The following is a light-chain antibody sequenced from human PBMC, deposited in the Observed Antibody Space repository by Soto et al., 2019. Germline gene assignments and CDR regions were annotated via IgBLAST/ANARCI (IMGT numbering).Light chain of an antibody. CDR3: SSSAGRSALYV. J-gene: IGLJ1*01. CDR2: DVS. CDR1: SSDVGGYNY. V-gene: IGLV2-14*01. Sequence: QSVLTQPASVSGSPGQSITISCTGTSSDVGGYNYVSWYQQHPGKAPKLMIYDVSNRPSGVSNRFSGSKSGNTASLTISGLQAEDESDYYCSSSAGRSALYVFGTGTKVTVL.